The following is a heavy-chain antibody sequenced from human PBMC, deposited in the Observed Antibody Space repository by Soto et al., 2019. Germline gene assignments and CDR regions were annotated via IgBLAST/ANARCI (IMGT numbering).Heavy chain of an antibody. CDR2: IDPSDSYI. J-gene: IGHJ4*02. CDR1: GYTFTSYW. V-gene: IGHV5-10-1*01. CDR3: ARAPSTTVVTPEDF. D-gene: IGHD4-17*01. Sequence: GESLKISCKGSGYTFTSYWITWVRQMPGRGLEWMGKIDPSDSYINYSPSFQGHVTISVDKSINTAYLQWSSLKASDTAMYYCARAPSTTVVTPEDFWGQGTLVTVSS.